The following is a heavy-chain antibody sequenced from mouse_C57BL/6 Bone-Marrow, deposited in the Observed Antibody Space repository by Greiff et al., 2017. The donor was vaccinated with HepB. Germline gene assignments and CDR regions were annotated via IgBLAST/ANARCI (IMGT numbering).Heavy chain of an antibody. V-gene: IGHV1-39*01. Sequence: EVQLQQSGPELVKPGASVKISCKASGYSFTDYNMNWVKQSNGKSLEWIGVINPNYGTTSYNQKFKGKATLTVAQSSSTAYMQLNSLTSEDSAVYYCASLLYYYGSSYVDWFAYWGQGTLVTVSA. CDR1: GYSFTDYN. J-gene: IGHJ3*01. CDR3: ASLLYYYGSSYVDWFAY. CDR2: INPNYGTT. D-gene: IGHD1-1*01.